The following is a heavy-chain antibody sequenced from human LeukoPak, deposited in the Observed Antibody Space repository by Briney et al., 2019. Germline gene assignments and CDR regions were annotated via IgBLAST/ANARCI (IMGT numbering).Heavy chain of an antibody. D-gene: IGHD2-2*02. J-gene: IGHJ4*02. CDR2: INHSGST. CDR1: GGSFSGYY. V-gene: IGHV4-34*01. CDR3: ARGNTFFYFDY. Sequence: SETLSLTCAVYGGSFSGYYWSWIRQPPGKGLEWIGEINHSGSTNYNPSLKSRVTISVDTSKNQFPLKLSSVTAADTAVYYCARGNTFFYFDYWGQGTLVTVSS.